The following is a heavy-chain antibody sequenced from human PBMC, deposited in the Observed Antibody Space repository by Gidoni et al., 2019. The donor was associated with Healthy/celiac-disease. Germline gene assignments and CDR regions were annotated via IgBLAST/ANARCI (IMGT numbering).Heavy chain of an antibody. CDR1: GFSLSTSGVG. CDR2: IYWDDDK. Sequence: QITLKESGPTLVKPTQTLTLTCTFSGFSLSTSGVGVGWIRQPPGKALEWLALIYWDDDKRYSPSLKSRLTITKDTSKNQVVLTMTNMDPVDTATHYCAHSLRGYSGYEYYYGMDVWGQGTTVTVSS. J-gene: IGHJ6*02. CDR3: AHSLRGYSGYEYYYGMDV. D-gene: IGHD5-12*01. V-gene: IGHV2-5*02.